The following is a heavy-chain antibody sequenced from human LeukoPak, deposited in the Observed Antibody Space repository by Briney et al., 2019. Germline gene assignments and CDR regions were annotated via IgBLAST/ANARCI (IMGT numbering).Heavy chain of an antibody. D-gene: IGHD3-22*01. V-gene: IGHV4-30-2*01. Sequence: SETLSLTCAVSGGSISSGGYSWSWIRQPPGKGLEWIGYVYHSGSTYYNPSLKSRVTISVDRSKNQFSLKLSSVTAADTAVYYCASQYYDLDYWGQGTLVTVSS. CDR1: GGSISSGGYS. CDR3: ASQYYDLDY. CDR2: VYHSGST. J-gene: IGHJ4*02.